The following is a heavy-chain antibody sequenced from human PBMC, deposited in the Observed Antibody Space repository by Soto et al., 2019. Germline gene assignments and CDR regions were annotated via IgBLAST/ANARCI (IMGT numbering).Heavy chain of an antibody. Sequence: QVQLVESGGGVVQPGRSLRLSCAASGFTFSRHTMHWVRPAPGKGLEWVAAISDDGSNTYYADSVKGRFTISRDNSKKTLYLQKHSLSSEETAVHHCERAVYYDFWSGFNTHAYYFDDWGQGTLVTGSS. CDR2: ISDDGSNT. CDR1: GFTFSRHT. J-gene: IGHJ4*02. V-gene: IGHV3-30*16. CDR3: ERAVYYDFWSGFNTHAYYFDD. D-gene: IGHD3-3*01.